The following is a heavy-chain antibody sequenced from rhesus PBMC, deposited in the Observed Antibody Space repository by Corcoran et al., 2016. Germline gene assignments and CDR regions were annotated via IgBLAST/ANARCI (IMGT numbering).Heavy chain of an antibody. CDR1: GYSLSSNY. Sequence: QVQLQESGPGLVKPSETLSLTCAVSGYSLSSNYWSWIRQPPWKGLEWIGYIYGSSGSTYYNPSLKSRVTISTDTSKNQFSLKLSSVTAADTAVYYCARGEGIAAGPYFDYWGQGVLVTVSS. J-gene: IGHJ4*01. V-gene: IGHV4-160*01. CDR3: ARGEGIAAGPYFDY. CDR2: IYGSSGST. D-gene: IGHD6-13*01.